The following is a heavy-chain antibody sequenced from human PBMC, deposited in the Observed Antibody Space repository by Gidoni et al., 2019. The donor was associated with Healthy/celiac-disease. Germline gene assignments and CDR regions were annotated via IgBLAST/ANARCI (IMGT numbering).Heavy chain of an antibody. V-gene: IGHV4-4*07. J-gene: IGHJ4*02. CDR3: ASSYSSGWYGGEFDY. CDR1: GASISSYY. D-gene: IGHD6-19*01. Sequence: QVQLQESGPGLVKPSETLSLPCTVSGASISSYYWSWIRQPAGKGLEWIGRIYTSGSTNYNPSLKSRVTMSVDTSKNQFSLKLSSVTAADTAVYYCASSYSSGWYGGEFDYWGQGTLVTVSS. CDR2: IYTSGST.